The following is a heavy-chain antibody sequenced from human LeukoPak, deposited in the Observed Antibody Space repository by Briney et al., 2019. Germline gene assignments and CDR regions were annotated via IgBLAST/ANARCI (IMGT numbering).Heavy chain of an antibody. Sequence: GGSLRLSCAASGFTFDDFGMSWVRQAPGKGLEWVSAIDSNGGSTGHADSVRGRFAISRDDSTNTVYLHMNSLRDEDTALYHCVREAGYCAPVCVKTNWFDPWGQGTLVTVSS. CDR3: VREAGYCAPVCVKTNWFDP. J-gene: IGHJ5*02. V-gene: IGHV3-20*01. CDR2: IDSNGGST. CDR1: GFTFDDFG. D-gene: IGHD2-15*01.